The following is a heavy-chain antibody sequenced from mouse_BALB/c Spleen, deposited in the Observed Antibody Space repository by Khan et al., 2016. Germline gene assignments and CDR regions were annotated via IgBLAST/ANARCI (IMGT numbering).Heavy chain of an antibody. D-gene: IGHD1-1*01. V-gene: IGHV3-2*02. Sequence: EVELVESGPGLVKPSQSLSLTCTVTGYSITSDYAWNWIRQFPGNKLEWMGYISYSGSTSYNPSLKSRISITRDTSKNQFFLQLNSVTTGDTATYYCARFYYGSSYWYCDVWGAGTTVTVSS. CDR3: ARFYYGSSYWYCDV. CDR1: GYSITSDYA. CDR2: ISYSGST. J-gene: IGHJ1*01.